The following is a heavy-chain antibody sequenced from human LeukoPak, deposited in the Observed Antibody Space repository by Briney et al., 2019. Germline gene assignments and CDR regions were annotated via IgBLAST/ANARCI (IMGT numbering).Heavy chain of an antibody. Sequence: PSETLSLTCTVSGGSISSYYWSWIRQTPGKGLEWIGYIYASGSTTYKPSLKSRVTISIDTSKNQFSLKLSSVTAADTSVYYCARRATMLAGGYFEYWGQGTLVSVSS. CDR1: GGSISSYY. CDR3: ARRATMLAGGYFEY. CDR2: IYASGST. V-gene: IGHV4-4*09. D-gene: IGHD5-12*01. J-gene: IGHJ4*02.